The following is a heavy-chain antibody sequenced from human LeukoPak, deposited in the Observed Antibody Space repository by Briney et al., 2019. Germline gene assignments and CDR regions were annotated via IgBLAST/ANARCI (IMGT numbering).Heavy chain of an antibody. V-gene: IGHV5-10-1*01. CDR1: GYSFSSYL. D-gene: IGHD6-13*01. CDR3: VRQSPYSGSWYRFPDY. Sequence: GESLRISCKGSGYSFSSYLISGVRQMPGKGLEWMGRIDPGDSHTIYSPSFEAHVTISADKSISTSYLQWSSLEASDTAMYSCVRQSPYSGSWYRFPDYWGQGTLVTVSS. J-gene: IGHJ4*02. CDR2: IDPGDSHT.